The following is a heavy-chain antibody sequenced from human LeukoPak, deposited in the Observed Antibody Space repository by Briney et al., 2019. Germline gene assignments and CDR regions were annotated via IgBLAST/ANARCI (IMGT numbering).Heavy chain of an antibody. D-gene: IGHD5-12*01. J-gene: IGHJ4*02. CDR1: GGSISSGDYY. CDR2: IYYSGST. Sequence: SQTLSLTCTVSGGSISSGDYYWSWIRQPPGKGLEWIGYIYYSGSTYYNPSLKSRVTISVDTSKNQFSLKLSSVTAADTAVYSCARETGLGPRGYSGYGATNNFDCWGQGTLVTVSS. V-gene: IGHV4-30-4*08. CDR3: ARETGLGPRGYSGYGATNNFDC.